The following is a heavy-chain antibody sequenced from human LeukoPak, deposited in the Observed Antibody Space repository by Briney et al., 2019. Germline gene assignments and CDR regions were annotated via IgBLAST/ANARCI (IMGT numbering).Heavy chain of an antibody. Sequence: GASVKVSCKASGGTFSSYAISWVRQAPGQGLEWMGGIIPIFGTANYAQKFQGRVTITADESTSTAYMELSSLRSEDTAVYYCASSPYYDFWSGIPGYFDYWGRGTLVTVSS. J-gene: IGHJ4*02. CDR2: IIPIFGTA. CDR1: GGTFSSYA. V-gene: IGHV1-69*13. CDR3: ASSPYYDFWSGIPGYFDY. D-gene: IGHD3-3*01.